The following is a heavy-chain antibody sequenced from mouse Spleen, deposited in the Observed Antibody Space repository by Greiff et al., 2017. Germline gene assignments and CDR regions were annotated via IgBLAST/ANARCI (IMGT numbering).Heavy chain of an antibody. CDR1: GYTFTSYW. CDR2: IYPSDSET. CDR3: ARGDY. Sequence: VHLVESGAELVRPGSSVKLSCKASGYTFTSYWMDWVKQRPGQGLEWIGNIYPSDSETHYNQKFKDKATLTVDKSSSTAYMQLSSLTSEDSAVYYCARGDYWGQGTSVTVSS. V-gene: IGHV1-61*01. J-gene: IGHJ4*01.